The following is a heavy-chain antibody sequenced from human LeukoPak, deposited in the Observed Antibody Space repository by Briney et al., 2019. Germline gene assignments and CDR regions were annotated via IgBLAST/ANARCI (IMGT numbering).Heavy chain of an antibody. V-gene: IGHV3-66*02. J-gene: IGHJ4*02. Sequence: GGSLRLSCAASGFTVSSNYMSWVRQAPGKGLEGVSVIYSGGSTYYADSVKGRFTISRDNSKNTLYLQMNSLRAEDTAVYYCARDGAGYSFDYWGQGTLVTVSS. CDR2: IYSGGST. CDR1: GFTVSSNY. CDR3: ARDGAGYSFDY. D-gene: IGHD3-22*01.